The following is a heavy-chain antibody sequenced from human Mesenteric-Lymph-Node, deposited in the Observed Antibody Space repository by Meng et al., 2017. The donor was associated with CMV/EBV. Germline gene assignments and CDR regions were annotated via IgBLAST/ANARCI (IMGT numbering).Heavy chain of an antibody. J-gene: IGHJ4*02. CDR3: ARGGYDSSGYYLVY. CDR2: TSFVGGVG. V-gene: IGHV3-30*07. Sequence: GESLKISCAASGFIFNNYAMHWVRQSPGEGLNWVAVTSFVGGVGYYADSVKGRFTISRDNSKNTLYLQMNTLRAEDTAVYYCARGGYDSSGYYLVYWGQGTLVTVSS. CDR1: GFIFNNYA. D-gene: IGHD3-22*01.